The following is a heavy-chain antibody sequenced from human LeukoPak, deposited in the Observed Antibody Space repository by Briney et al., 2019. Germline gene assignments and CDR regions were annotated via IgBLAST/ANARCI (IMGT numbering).Heavy chain of an antibody. D-gene: IGHD3-10*01. J-gene: IGHJ3*01. CDR2: IKSKSDGGTT. CDR1: GSTFTNAW. CDR3: AHGLWHYDAFDV. Sequence: GGSLRLSCAASGSTFTNAWMNWVRQAPGKGLEWDGRIKSKSDGGTTDYAAPVKGRFTISRDDPKITLYLQMNSLKTEDTAVYYCAHGLWHYDAFDVWGQGTMVTVSS. V-gene: IGHV3-15*01.